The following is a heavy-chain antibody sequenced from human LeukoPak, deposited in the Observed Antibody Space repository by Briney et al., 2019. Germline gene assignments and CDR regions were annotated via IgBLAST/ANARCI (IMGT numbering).Heavy chain of an antibody. CDR2: IYHSGST. D-gene: IGHD2/OR15-2a*01. CDR1: GSSISSGSY. V-gene: IGHV4-38-2*01. CDR3: ARGEYGLFDY. J-gene: IGHJ4*02. Sequence: SETLSLTCAVSGSSISSGSYWGWIRQPPGRGLEWIGNIYHSGSTYYNPSLKSRVTLSVDTSKNQFSLRLSSVTAADTAVYYCARGEYGLFDYWGQGTLVTVSS.